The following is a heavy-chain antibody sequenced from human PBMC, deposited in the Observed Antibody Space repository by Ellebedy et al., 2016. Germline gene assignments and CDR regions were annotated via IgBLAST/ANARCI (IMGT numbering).Heavy chain of an antibody. Sequence: GSLRLXXTVSGGSVSSGSYYWSWIRQPPGKGLEWIGYIYYSGSTNYNPSLKSRVTISVDTSKNQFSLKLSSVTAADTAVYYCARVQWLGYGMDVWGQGTTVTVSS. CDR2: IYYSGST. J-gene: IGHJ6*02. CDR1: GGSVSSGSYY. CDR3: ARVQWLGYGMDV. V-gene: IGHV4-61*01. D-gene: IGHD6-19*01.